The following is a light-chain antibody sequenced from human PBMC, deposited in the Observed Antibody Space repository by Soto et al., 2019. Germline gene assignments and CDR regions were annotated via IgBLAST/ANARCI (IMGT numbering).Light chain of an antibody. CDR2: GAS. J-gene: IGKJ4*01. V-gene: IGKV3-20*01. Sequence: LTRSPGTRSWPPGERATLSCSASQSVGRGHLPWYQKKPDQAPRLPIYGASSRATGIPDRFSGSGSGTDFTLTISRLEPEDFAVYYCQQYGTSPPALTFGGGTKVEIK. CDR1: QSVGRGH. CDR3: QQYGTSPPALT.